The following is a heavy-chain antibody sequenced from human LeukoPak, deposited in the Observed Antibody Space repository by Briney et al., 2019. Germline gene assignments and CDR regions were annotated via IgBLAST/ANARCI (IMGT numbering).Heavy chain of an antibody. J-gene: IGHJ5*02. CDR1: GGSISSYY. CDR3: ARDTGRNYYYDSSGFSWFDP. CDR2: IYYSGST. V-gene: IGHV4-59*01. Sequence: SETLSLTCTVSGGSISSYYRSWIRQPPGKGLEWIGYIYYSGSTNYNPSLKSRVTISVDTSKNQFSLKLSSVTAADTAVYYCARDTGRNYYYDSSGFSWFDPWGQGTLVTVSS. D-gene: IGHD3-22*01.